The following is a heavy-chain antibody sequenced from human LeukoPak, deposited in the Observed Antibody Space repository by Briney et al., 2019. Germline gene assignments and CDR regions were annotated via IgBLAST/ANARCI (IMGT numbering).Heavy chain of an antibody. CDR3: ARGFAVMRGAPPYYFDY. V-gene: IGHV4-4*07. CDR1: GGPMNSYY. CDR2: IYTSGST. D-gene: IGHD3-16*01. Sequence: PSDTLSLTCTVSGGPMNSYYWIWIRQPARKGLAGMGRIYTSGSTNYKPSLNSGATISVDKSKNQFALKLSSVSAPRTAVYYCARGFAVMRGAPPYYFDYWGQGTLVTVSS. J-gene: IGHJ4*02.